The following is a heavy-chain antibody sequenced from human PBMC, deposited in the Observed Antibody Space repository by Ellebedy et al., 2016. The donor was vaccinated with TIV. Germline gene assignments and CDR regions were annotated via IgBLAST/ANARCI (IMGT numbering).Heavy chain of an antibody. CDR1: NFTFSNFW. CDR2: LYENGSKQ. Sequence: GGSLRLSCAASNFTFSNFWMSWVRQAPGTGLEWVANLYENGSKQYYIDSVKGRFTISRDNAKNSLLLQMNSLRLEDTEVYFCARWLNGSGWNLDYWGQGSLVTVSS. CDR3: ARWLNGSGWNLDY. J-gene: IGHJ4*02. V-gene: IGHV3-7*01. D-gene: IGHD6-19*01.